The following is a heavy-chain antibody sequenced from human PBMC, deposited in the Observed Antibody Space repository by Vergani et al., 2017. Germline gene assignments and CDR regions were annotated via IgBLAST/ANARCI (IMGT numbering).Heavy chain of an antibody. Sequence: DVQLLQSGADLVQPGRSLKLSCVASGFTFSTHAMSWVRQTPGKGLERVSTIKNDGGNSHYADFVKRRFAISRDNSRNTLYLQMNRLRVDDTAVCYCGRGGDNYSGGQGALVTV. CDR1: GFTFSTHA. CDR2: IKNDGGNS. J-gene: IGHJ1*01. D-gene: IGHD4-11*01. CDR3: GRGGDNYS. V-gene: IGHV3-23*01.